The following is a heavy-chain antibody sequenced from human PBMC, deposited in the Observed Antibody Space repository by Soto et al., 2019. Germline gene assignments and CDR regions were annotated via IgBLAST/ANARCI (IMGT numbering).Heavy chain of an antibody. J-gene: IGHJ3*02. D-gene: IGHD2-2*01. CDR3: ARAQYLADDVFDI. Sequence: EVQLVESGGGLVKRGGSLTLSCAASGFMFSSYRMNWVRQAPGKGLEWVSSINSGGTYRYYADSVQGRFTISRNNAKSTLYLQMNSLRAEDTAVYYCARAQYLADDVFDIWGRGTVVTVSS. V-gene: IGHV3-21*01. CDR1: GFMFSSYR. CDR2: INSGGTYR.